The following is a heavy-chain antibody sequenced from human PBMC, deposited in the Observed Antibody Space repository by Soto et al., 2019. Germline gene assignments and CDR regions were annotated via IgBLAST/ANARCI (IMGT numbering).Heavy chain of an antibody. D-gene: IGHD3-22*01. J-gene: IGHJ4*02. V-gene: IGHV3-48*02. Sequence: DSVKGRFTISRDNAKNLLYLRMNSLRDEDTAVYYCARGNYYDRSGYRYYFDYWGQGTLVTVSS. CDR3: ARGNYYDRSGYRYYFDY.